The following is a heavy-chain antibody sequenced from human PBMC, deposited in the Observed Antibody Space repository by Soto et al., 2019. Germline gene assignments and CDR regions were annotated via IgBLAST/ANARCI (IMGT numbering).Heavy chain of an antibody. Sequence: GASVKVSCKASGYTFTGYYMHWLRQSPGQGLEWMGWINPNSGGTNYAQKFQGRVTMTRDTSISTAYMELSRLRSDDTAVYYCAREGEGFWSGYYRAGNWFDPWGQGTLVTVSS. CDR1: GYTFTGYY. CDR2: INPNSGGT. J-gene: IGHJ5*02. D-gene: IGHD3-3*01. V-gene: IGHV1-2*02. CDR3: AREGEGFWSGYYRAGNWFDP.